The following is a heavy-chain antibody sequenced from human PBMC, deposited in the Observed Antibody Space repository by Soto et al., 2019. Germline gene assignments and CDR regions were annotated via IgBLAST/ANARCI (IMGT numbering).Heavy chain of an antibody. CDR1: GDSIKRDDYY. D-gene: IGHD3-10*01. Sequence: QAQLQESGPGLVKPSQTLSLTCTVSGDSIKRDDYYWSWIRQPPGKGLEWIGYILYSGTTYYNPSLKSRLIISLDTSKNQFSLHLTSVTAADTAVYYCARAGAPLYYGMDFWCQGTTVTVSS. V-gene: IGHV4-30-4*01. CDR3: ARAGAPLYYGMDF. J-gene: IGHJ6*02. CDR2: ILYSGTT.